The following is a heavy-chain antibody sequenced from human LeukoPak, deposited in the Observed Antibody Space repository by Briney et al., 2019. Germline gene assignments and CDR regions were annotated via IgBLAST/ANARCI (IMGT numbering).Heavy chain of an antibody. CDR1: GYRFTSYW. CDR3: ARRPAGTRTFDY. CDR2: IYGADYTT. V-gene: IGHV5-51*01. J-gene: IGHJ4*02. D-gene: IGHD1-7*01. Sequence: GESLKISLKGSGYRFTSYWIGWVRQMPGKGLEWMGVIYGADYTTIYSPPFHGQITISAEKSISTAYLQWTSLKASDTAMYYCARRPAGTRTFDYWGQGALVTVSS.